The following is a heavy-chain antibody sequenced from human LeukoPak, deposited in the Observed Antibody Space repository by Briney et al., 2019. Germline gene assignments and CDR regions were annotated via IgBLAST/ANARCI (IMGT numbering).Heavy chain of an antibody. CDR3: AREPGPGYFDY. CDR1: GLTFSSHA. J-gene: IGHJ4*02. V-gene: IGHV3-30-3*01. D-gene: IGHD1-14*01. CDR2: ISHDGSDK. Sequence: GSLRLSCAASGLTFSSHAMHWVRQAPGKGLEWVAVISHDGSDKHYTDSVKGRFTISRDNSRNTLYLQMNSLRAEDTAVYYCAREPGPGYFDYWGQGTLVNVSS.